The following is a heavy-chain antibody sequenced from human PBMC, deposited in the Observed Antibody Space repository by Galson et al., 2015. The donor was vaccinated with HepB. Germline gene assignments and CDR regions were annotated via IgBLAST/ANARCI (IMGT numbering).Heavy chain of an antibody. CDR1: GGSMNRRNYY. Sequence: ETLSLTCSVSGGSMNRRNYYWGWIRQPPGKGLEWIGNIFYSENTYYNSSLKSRVTISLDTSKNHFSLRLTSVTAADAAVYYCARAYGSGWNFYFDSWGQGTLVTVSS. J-gene: IGHJ4*02. CDR2: IFYSENT. V-gene: IGHV4-39*07. D-gene: IGHD6-19*01. CDR3: ARAYGSGWNFYFDS.